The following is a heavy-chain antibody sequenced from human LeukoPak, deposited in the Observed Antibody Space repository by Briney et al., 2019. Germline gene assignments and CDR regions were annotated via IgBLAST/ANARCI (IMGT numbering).Heavy chain of an antibody. CDR1: GDSVSSNSAA. D-gene: IGHD5-24*01. V-gene: IGHV6-1*01. CDR3: ARVRDGYNYGYFDY. J-gene: IGHJ4*02. Sequence: SQTLSLTCAITGDSVSSNSAALNWIRQSPSRGLEWLVRTYYRSKWYNDYAVSVKSRITINPDTSKNQFSLQLNSVTPEDTAVYYCARVRDGYNYGYFDYWGQGTLVTVSS. CDR2: TYYRSKWYN.